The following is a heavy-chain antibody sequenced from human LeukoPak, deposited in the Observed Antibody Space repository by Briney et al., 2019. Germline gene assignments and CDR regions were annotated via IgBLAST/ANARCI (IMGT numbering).Heavy chain of an antibody. D-gene: IGHD3-10*01. CDR2: ISSSGSTI. V-gene: IGHV3-11*04. CDR3: ARDIHYYGSGSYYSASYYGMDV. J-gene: IGHJ6*02. CDR1: GFTFSDYY. Sequence: GGSLRLSCAASGFTFSDYYMSWIRQAPGKGLEWVSYISSSGSTIYYADSVKGRFTISRDNAKNSLYLQMNSLRAEDTAVYYCARDIHYYGSGSYYSASYYGMDVWGQGTTVTVSS.